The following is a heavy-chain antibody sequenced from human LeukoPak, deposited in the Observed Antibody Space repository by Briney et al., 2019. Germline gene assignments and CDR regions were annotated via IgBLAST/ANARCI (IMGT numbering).Heavy chain of an antibody. D-gene: IGHD4-17*01. V-gene: IGHV1-2*02. CDR2: INPNSGGT. Sequence: GASVKVSCKASGYTXTGYDMHWVRQAPGQGLEWMVWINPNSGGTNYAQQFQGRVTMTRDTSISTAYMELSRLRSDDTAMYYCARVDTTTVTTYGAFDIWGQGTMVTVSS. J-gene: IGHJ3*02. CDR1: GYTXTGYD. CDR3: ARVDTTTVTTYGAFDI.